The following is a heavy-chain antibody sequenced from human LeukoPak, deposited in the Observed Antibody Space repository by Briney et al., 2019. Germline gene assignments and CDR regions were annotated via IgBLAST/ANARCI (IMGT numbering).Heavy chain of an antibody. V-gene: IGHV3-7*04. CDR3: ARGYNYGTF. Sequence: GGSLRLSCAASGFTFSSNWMSWVRQAPGKGLEWVANIKQDGSEKYYVDSVKGRFTISRDNAKNSLYLQMNSLRAEDTAVYYCARGYNYGTFWGQGTLVTVSS. CDR1: GFTFSSNW. CDR2: IKQDGSEK. J-gene: IGHJ4*02. D-gene: IGHD5-18*01.